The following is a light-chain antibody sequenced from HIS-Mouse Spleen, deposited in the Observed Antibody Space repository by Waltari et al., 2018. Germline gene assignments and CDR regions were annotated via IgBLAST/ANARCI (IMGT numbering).Light chain of an antibody. Sequence: QSALTQPASVSGSPGQSITIPCTGTSSDVGGYNYASWYQQHPGKAPKLMIYEVSNRPSGVSNRFSGSKSGNTASLTISGLQAEDEADYYCSSYTSSSTGVFGGGTKLTVL. V-gene: IGLV2-14*01. CDR2: EVS. CDR3: SSYTSSSTGV. CDR1: SSDVGGYNY. J-gene: IGLJ3*02.